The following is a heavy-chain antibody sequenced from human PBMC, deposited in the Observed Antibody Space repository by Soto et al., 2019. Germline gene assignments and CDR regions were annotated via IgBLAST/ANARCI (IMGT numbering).Heavy chain of an antibody. V-gene: IGHV1-69*01. Sequence: QVQLVQSGAEVKKPGSSVKVSCKASGGTFSSYAISWVRQAPGQGLEWMGGIIPIFGTANYAQKFQGRVTITADESTSTAYMELSSLRSEDTAVYYCARGNCSGGRCYEYVEFYPHYYYGMDVWGQGTTVTVSS. CDR3: ARGNCSGGRCYEYVEFYPHYYYGMDV. J-gene: IGHJ6*02. CDR1: GGTFSSYA. D-gene: IGHD2-15*01. CDR2: IIPIFGTA.